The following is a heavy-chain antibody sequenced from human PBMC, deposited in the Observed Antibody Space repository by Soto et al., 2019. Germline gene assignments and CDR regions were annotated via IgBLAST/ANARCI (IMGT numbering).Heavy chain of an antibody. CDR3: AREMIGSGSYDY. D-gene: IGHD3-10*01. CDR2: ISGNSNYM. CDR1: GFTFSSYS. V-gene: IGHV3-21*01. J-gene: IGHJ4*02. Sequence: GGSLRLSCAASGFTFSSYSMNWVRQAPGKGLEWVSSISGNSNYMYYADSVKGRFTISRDNAKNSLYLQMNSLRAEDTAVYYCAREMIGSGSYDYWGQGIVVTSPQ.